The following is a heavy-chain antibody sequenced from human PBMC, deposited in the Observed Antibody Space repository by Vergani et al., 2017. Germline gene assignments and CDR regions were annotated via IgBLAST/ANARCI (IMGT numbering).Heavy chain of an antibody. CDR1: GGTFSSYA. D-gene: IGHD3-3*01. CDR3: ERVRSPILGVVIIRQNWSAP. CDR2: IIPILGIA. V-gene: IGHV1-69*04. J-gene: IGHJ5*02. Sequence: QVQLVQSGAEVKKPGSSVKVSCKASGGTFSSYAISWVRQAPGQGLEWMGRIIPILGIANYAQKFQGRVTITADKSTSTAYRELSSLRSEDTAVYYCERVRSPILGVVIIRQNWSAPWGQGTLVTVSS.